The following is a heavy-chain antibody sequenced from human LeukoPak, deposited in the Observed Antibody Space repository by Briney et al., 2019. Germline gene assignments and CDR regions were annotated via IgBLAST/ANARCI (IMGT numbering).Heavy chain of an antibody. CDR1: GYTFTSYG. Sequence: ASVKVSCKASGYTFTSYGISWVRQAPGQGLEWMGWISAYNGNTNYAQKLQGRATMTTDTSTSTAYMELRSLRSDDTAVYYCALYYCSSTSCYTDYWGQGILVTVSS. V-gene: IGHV1-18*01. CDR3: ALYYCSSTSCYTDY. D-gene: IGHD2-2*02. CDR2: ISAYNGNT. J-gene: IGHJ4*02.